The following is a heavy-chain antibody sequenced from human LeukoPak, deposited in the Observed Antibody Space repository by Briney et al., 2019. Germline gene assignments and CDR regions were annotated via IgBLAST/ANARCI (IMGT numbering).Heavy chain of an antibody. D-gene: IGHD1-1*01. CDR3: ARGSDWNGYYFDY. CDR1: GYTFTSYY. J-gene: IGHJ4*02. CDR2: INPSGGST. Sequence: GASVKVSCKASGYTFTSYYMHWVRQAPGQGLEWMGIINPSGGSTSYAQKFQGRVTITADESTSTAYMELSSLRSEDTAVYYCARGSDWNGYYFDYWGQGTLVTVSS. V-gene: IGHV1-46*01.